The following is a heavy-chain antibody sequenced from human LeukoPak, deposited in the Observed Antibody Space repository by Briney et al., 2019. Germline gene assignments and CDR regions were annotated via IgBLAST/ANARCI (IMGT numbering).Heavy chain of an antibody. J-gene: IGHJ4*02. CDR3: AKALTFYSGSYDY. Sequence: PGGSLRPSCAASGSTFSSYGMHWVRQAPGKGLEWVAVISYDGSNKYYADSVKGRFTISRDNSKNTLYLQMNSLRAGDTAVYYCAKALTFYSGSYDYWGQGTLVTVSS. V-gene: IGHV3-30*18. D-gene: IGHD1-26*01. CDR2: ISYDGSNK. CDR1: GSTFSSYG.